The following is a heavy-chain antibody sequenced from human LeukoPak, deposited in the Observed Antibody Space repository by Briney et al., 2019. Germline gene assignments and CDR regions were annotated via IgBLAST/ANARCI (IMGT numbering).Heavy chain of an antibody. J-gene: IGHJ4*02. CDR3: ARRGGFSGSFVYYFDY. CDR2: ISGSGGST. CDR1: GFTFSSYA. D-gene: IGHD1-26*01. V-gene: IGHV3-23*01. Sequence: GGSLRLSCAASGFTFSSYAMSWVRQAPGKGLEWVSAISGSGGSTYYADSVKGRFTISRDNAKNSLYLQMNSLRAEDTAVYYCARRGGFSGSFVYYFDYWGQGTLVTVSS.